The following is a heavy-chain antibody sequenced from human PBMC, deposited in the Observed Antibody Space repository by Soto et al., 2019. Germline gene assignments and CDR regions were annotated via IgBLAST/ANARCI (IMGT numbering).Heavy chain of an antibody. CDR1: GYTFTSYG. D-gene: IGHD2-15*01. Sequence: ASVKVSCKASGYTFTSYGISWVRQAPGQGLEWMGWINSGNGDTIYSQKFQGRVTLTRDTSASTAYMALSSLRSEDTAVYYCARPGVAYDAFDIWGQGTMVTVSS. CDR3: ARPGVAYDAFDI. CDR2: INSGNGDT. V-gene: IGHV1-3*04. J-gene: IGHJ3*02.